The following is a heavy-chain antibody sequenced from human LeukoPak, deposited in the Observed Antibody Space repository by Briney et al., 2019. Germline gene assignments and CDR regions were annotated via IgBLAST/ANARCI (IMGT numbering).Heavy chain of an antibody. CDR3: AKDGEYSGYDLGYCSGGSCSNEYYFDY. D-gene: IGHD2-15*01. J-gene: IGHJ4*02. V-gene: IGHV3-30*02. Sequence: GGSLRLSCAASGFTFSSYGMHWVRQAPGKGLEWVAFIRYDGSNKYYADSVKGRFTISRDNSKNTLYLQMNSLRAEDTAVYYCAKDGEYSGYDLGYCSGGSCSNEYYFDYWGQGTLVTVSS. CDR2: IRYDGSNK. CDR1: GFTFSSYG.